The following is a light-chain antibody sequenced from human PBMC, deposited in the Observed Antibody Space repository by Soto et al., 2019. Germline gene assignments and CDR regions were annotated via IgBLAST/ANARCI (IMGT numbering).Light chain of an antibody. Sequence: QSVLTQPPSASGTPGQRGTISCSGSSSNIGVNTVNWYQQLPGTAPKLLIYSNSQRPSGVPDRFSGSKSGTSASLAISGLQSEDEADYYCARWDDSLNGVVFGGGTKLTVL. CDR1: SSNIGVNT. CDR3: ARWDDSLNGVV. J-gene: IGLJ2*01. CDR2: SNS. V-gene: IGLV1-44*01.